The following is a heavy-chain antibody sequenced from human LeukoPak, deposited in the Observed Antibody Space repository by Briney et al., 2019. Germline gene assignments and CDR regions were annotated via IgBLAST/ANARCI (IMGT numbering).Heavy chain of an antibody. CDR3: AREGSSWYNVYFDY. CDR1: GGSISSYY. V-gene: IGHV4-4*07. Sequence: SETLSLTCTVSGGSISSYYWSWIRQPAGKGLEWIGRIYTSGSTNYKPSLKSRVTMSVDTSKNQFSLKLSSVTAADTAVYYCAREGSSWYNVYFDYWGQGTLVTVSS. J-gene: IGHJ4*02. D-gene: IGHD6-13*01. CDR2: IYTSGST.